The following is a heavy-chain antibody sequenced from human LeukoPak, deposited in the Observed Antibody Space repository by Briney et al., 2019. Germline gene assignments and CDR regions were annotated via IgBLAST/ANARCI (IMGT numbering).Heavy chain of an antibody. CDR1: GGTFSSYA. CDR3: ARSNYYDSSGYYHGVDY. J-gene: IGHJ4*02. V-gene: IGHV1-69*13. Sequence: SVKVSFKASGGTFSSYAISWVRQAPGQGLEWMGGIIPIFGTANYAQKFQGRVTITADESTSTAYMELSSLRSEDTAVYYCARSNYYDSSGYYHGVDYWGQGTLVTVSS. CDR2: IIPIFGTA. D-gene: IGHD3-22*01.